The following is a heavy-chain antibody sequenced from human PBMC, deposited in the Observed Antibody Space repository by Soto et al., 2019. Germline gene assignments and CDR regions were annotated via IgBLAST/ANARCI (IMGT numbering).Heavy chain of an antibody. J-gene: IGHJ4*02. CDR3: ARGNVGSSWYVTYFDY. CDR2: ISGSGGST. V-gene: IGHV3-23*01. D-gene: IGHD6-13*01. Sequence: GGSLRLSCAASGFTFSSYVMSWVRQAPGKGLEWVSAISGSGGSTYYADSVKGRFTISRDNSKNTLYLQMNSLRAEDTAVYYCARGNVGSSWYVTYFDYWGQGTLVTVSA. CDR1: GFTFSSYV.